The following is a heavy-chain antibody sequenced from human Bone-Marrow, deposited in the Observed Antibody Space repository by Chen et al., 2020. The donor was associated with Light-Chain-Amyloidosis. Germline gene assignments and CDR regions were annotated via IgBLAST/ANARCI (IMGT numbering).Heavy chain of an antibody. J-gene: IGHJ6*02. Sequence: QLQESGPGLVEPSKPLSLTCTVPGVSTITSREYYWGWMRQTPGKGLEWIGKITHSGSTKYNPSLKSRVTMSVDTSKNQFSLKMNSVTAADTAVYYCVRDTYDSSTYYTYRSMDVWGQGTTVTVSS. CDR3: VRDTYDSSTYYTYRSMDV. CDR1: GVSTITSREYY. V-gene: IGHV4-39*07. CDR2: ITHSGST. D-gene: IGHD3-22*01.